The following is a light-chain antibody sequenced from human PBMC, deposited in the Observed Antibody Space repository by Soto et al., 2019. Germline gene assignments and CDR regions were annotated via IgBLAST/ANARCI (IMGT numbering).Light chain of an antibody. CDR1: QSVSSN. CDR3: QQYNNWLWT. CDR2: GES. J-gene: IGKJ1*01. Sequence: EIVMTQSPATLSVSPGERATLSCRASQSVSSNLAWYQQKPGQAHRLLIYGESTRATGIPARFSGSGSGTEFTLTISSLQSEDFAVYYCQQYNNWLWTFGQGTKVEIK. V-gene: IGKV3-15*01.